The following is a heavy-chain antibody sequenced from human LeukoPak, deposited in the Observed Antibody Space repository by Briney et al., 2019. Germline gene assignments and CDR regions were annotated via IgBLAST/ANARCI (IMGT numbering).Heavy chain of an antibody. D-gene: IGHD1-26*01. J-gene: IGHJ5*02. Sequence: GASVKVSCKPSGYTFGTHWMHWVRQAPGQGLEWMAIINPSGDFRSYAQKFQGRVTVTRDMPTRTVYMELSDLRPEDTALYYCARDYSGQWEQLTGWWIDPWGQGTLVIVSS. CDR3: ARDYSGQWEQLTGWWIDP. CDR1: GYTFGTHW. V-gene: IGHV1-46*01. CDR2: INPSGDFR.